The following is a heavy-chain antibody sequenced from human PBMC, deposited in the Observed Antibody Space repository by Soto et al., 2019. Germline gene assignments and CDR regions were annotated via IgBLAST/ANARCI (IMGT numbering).Heavy chain of an antibody. CDR3: ARVPSSWPNWFDP. Sequence: SLRLSCAASGFTFSSYAVHWVRQAPGKGLEWVAVISYDGSNKYYADSVKGRFTISRDNSKNTLYLQMNSLRAEDTAVYYCARVPSSWPNWFDPWGQGTLVTVPQ. D-gene: IGHD6-13*01. CDR1: GFTFSSYA. V-gene: IGHV3-30-3*01. J-gene: IGHJ5*02. CDR2: ISYDGSNK.